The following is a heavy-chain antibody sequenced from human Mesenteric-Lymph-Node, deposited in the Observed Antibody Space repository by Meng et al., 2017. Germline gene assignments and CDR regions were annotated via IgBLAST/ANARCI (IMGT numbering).Heavy chain of an antibody. CDR2: IWYDGSNK. Sequence: GGSLRLSCAASGFTFSSYGMHWVRQAPGKGLEWVAVIWYDGSNKYYADSVKGRFTISRDNSKNTLYLQMNSLRAEDTAVYYCARAEVELERRLEKSNYYYYGMDVWGQGTTVTVSS. J-gene: IGHJ6*02. V-gene: IGHV3-33*01. CDR3: ARAEVELERRLEKSNYYYYGMDV. CDR1: GFTFSSYG. D-gene: IGHD1-1*01.